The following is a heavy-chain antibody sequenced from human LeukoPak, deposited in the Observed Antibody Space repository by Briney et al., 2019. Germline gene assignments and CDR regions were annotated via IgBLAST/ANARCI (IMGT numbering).Heavy chain of an antibody. V-gene: IGHV3-66*01. CDR1: GFTVSSNY. CDR2: IYSGGST. D-gene: IGHD2-21*02. J-gene: IGHJ4*02. CDR3: ARGRDSYQTFDF. Sequence: GGSLRLSRAASGFTVSSNYMSWVRQAPGKGLEWVSVIYSGGSTYYADSVKGRFTISRDNSKNTLYLQMNSLRAEDTAVYYCARGRDSYQTFDFWGQGTLVTVSS.